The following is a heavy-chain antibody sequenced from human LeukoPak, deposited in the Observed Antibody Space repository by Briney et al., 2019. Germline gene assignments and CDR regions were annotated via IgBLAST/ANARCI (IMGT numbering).Heavy chain of an antibody. D-gene: IGHD6-13*01. V-gene: IGHV3-48*03. CDR3: AKFGSGSSWYHYSDY. CDR2: ISSSGSTI. Sequence: PGGSLRLSCAASGFTFSSYEMNWVRQAPGKGLEWVSYISSSGSTIYYADSVKGRFTISRDNAKNSLYLQMNSLRAEDTAVYYCAKFGSGSSWYHYSDYWGQGTLVTVSS. J-gene: IGHJ4*02. CDR1: GFTFSSYE.